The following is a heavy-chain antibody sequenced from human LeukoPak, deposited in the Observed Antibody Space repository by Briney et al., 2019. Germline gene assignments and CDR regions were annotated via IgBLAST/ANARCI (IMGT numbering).Heavy chain of an antibody. CDR2: ISSSGSTI. J-gene: IGHJ4*02. Sequence: GGSLRLSCAASAFTFSDYYMRWIRQAPGKGLEWVSYISSSGSTIYYADSVKVRFTISRDNAKNSLYLQMNSLRAEDTAVYYCARVSRGFRYYFDYWGQGTLVTVSS. D-gene: IGHD3-10*01. CDR3: ARVSRGFRYYFDY. V-gene: IGHV3-11*04. CDR1: AFTFSDYY.